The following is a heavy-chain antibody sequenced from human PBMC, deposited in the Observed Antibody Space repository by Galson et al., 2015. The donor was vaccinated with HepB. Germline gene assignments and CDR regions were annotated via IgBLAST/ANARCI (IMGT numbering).Heavy chain of an antibody. CDR3: ARHVYYDSSGPNLDAFDI. V-gene: IGHV5-10-1*01. Sequence: QSGAEVKKPGESLRISCKGSGYRFTSYWISWVRQMPGKGLDWMGTIDPSDSYTNYSPSFQGHVTISADKSISTAYLQWSSLKASHTAMYYCARHVYYDSSGPNLDAFDIWGQGTMVTVSS. CDR2: IDPSDSYT. D-gene: IGHD3-22*01. J-gene: IGHJ3*02. CDR1: GYRFTSYW.